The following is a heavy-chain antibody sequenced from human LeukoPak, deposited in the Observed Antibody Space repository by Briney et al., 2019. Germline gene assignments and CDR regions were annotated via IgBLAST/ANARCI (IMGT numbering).Heavy chain of an antibody. CDR3: AREYHSITMIVVVARGFDP. J-gene: IGHJ5*02. CDR1: GYTFTGYY. D-gene: IGHD3-22*01. V-gene: IGHV1-2*02. CDR2: INPNSGGT. Sequence: ASVKVSCKASGYTFTGYYMHWVRQAPGQGLEWMGWINPNSGGTNYAQKFQGRVTMTRDTSISTAYMELSRLRSDDTAVYYCAREYHSITMIVVVARGFDPWGQGTLVTVSP.